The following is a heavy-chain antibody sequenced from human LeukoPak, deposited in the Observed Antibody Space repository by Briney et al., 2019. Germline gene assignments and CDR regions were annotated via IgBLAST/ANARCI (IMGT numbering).Heavy chain of an antibody. CDR2: ISGSGGST. V-gene: IGHV3-23*01. Sequence: GGSLRLSCAASGFTFSSYAMSWVRQAPGKGLEWVSAISGSGGSTYYADSVKGRFTISRDNSKNTLYLQMNSLRAEDTAVYYCAKDRFGRRRYSSSFDYWGQGTLVSVSS. D-gene: IGHD6-13*01. CDR1: GFTFSSYA. CDR3: AKDRFGRRRYSSSFDY. J-gene: IGHJ4*02.